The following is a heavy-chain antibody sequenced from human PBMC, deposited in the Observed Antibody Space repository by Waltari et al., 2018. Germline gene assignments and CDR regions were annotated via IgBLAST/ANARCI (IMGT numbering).Heavy chain of an antibody. CDR1: GGSISSGSYY. CDR2: IYTSGST. Sequence: QVQLQESGPGLVKPSQTLSLTCTVSGGSISSGSYYWSWIRQPAGKGLEWIGRIYTSGSTNYTPPLNSRVTISVDTSKNQFSLKLSSVTAADTAVYYCAREGAARPRDYWGQGTLVTVSS. V-gene: IGHV4-61*02. D-gene: IGHD6-6*01. CDR3: AREGAARPRDY. J-gene: IGHJ4*02.